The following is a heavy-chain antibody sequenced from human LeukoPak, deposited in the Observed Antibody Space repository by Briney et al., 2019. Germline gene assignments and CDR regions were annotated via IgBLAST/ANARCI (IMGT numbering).Heavy chain of an antibody. CDR3: ARARLLVPYYYGMDV. CDR2: INPNSGGT. J-gene: IGHJ6*02. CDR1: AYIFTDYY. V-gene: IGHV1-2*02. Sequence: GASVKVSCKASAYIFTDYYIHWVRLAPGKGLEWMGWINPNSGGTNYAQKIQGRVTVTRDTSVTTAYMELSNLGYDGTAVYYCARARLLVPYYYGMDVWGQGTTVTVSS. D-gene: IGHD3-22*01.